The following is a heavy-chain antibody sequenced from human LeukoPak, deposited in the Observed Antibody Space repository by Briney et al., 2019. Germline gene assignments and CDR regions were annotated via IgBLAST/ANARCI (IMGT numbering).Heavy chain of an antibody. CDR1: GGSISSGDYY. D-gene: IGHD3-10*01. J-gene: IGHJ5*02. CDR2: IYYSGST. Sequence: SETLSLTCTVSGGSISSGDYYWSWIRQPPGKGLEWIGYIYYSGSTYYNPSLKSRVTISVDTPKNQFSLKLSSVTAADTAVYYCARGRMVRGVIIWFDPWGQGTLVTVSS. V-gene: IGHV4-30-4*01. CDR3: ARGRMVRGVIIWFDP.